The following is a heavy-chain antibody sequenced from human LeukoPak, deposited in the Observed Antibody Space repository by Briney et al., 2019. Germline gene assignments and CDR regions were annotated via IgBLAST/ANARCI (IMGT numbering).Heavy chain of an antibody. CDR1: GGSISSYY. CDR2: IYYSGST. V-gene: IGHV4-59*12. J-gene: IGHJ4*02. CDR3: ARTRSGYDYVTGNYYFDY. D-gene: IGHD5-12*01. Sequence: SETLSLTCTVSGGSISSYYWSWLRQPPGKGLEWIGYIYYSGSTNYNPSLKSRVTISVDTSKNQFSLKLSSVTAADTAVYYCARTRSGYDYVTGNYYFDYWGQGTLVTVSS.